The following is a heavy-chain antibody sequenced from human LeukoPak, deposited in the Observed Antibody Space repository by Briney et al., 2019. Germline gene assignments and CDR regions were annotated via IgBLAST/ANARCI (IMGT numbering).Heavy chain of an antibody. Sequence: SVKVSCKASLFILSRSAVQWVHQSRGQRLEWIGWIVVGIGNTNYAQKFQERVTMTRDMSTGTAYMELSSLRSEDTAVDYFCEGTYYDTSGYYPYAVDIWGQGTMVTVSS. D-gene: IGHD3-22*01. J-gene: IGHJ3*02. CDR1: LFILSRSA. CDR3: CEGTYYDTSGYYPYAVDI. CDR2: IVVGIGNT. V-gene: IGHV1-58*01.